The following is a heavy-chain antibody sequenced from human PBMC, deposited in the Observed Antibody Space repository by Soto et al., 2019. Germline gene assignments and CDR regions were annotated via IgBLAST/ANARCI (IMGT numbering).Heavy chain of an antibody. V-gene: IGHV3-23*01. J-gene: IGHJ4*02. Sequence: GGSLRLSCAASGFTFSTYWLYWVRQAPGKGLEWVSSISAGGGSTYYADSEKGRFTISRENSKNTLYLQMNSLRAEDTAVYYCAKGDWADFWGQGTLVTVSS. D-gene: IGHD3-9*01. CDR1: GFTFSTYW. CDR2: ISAGGGST. CDR3: AKGDWADF.